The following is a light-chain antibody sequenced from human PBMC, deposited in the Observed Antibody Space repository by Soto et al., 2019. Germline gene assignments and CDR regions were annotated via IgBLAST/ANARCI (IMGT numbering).Light chain of an antibody. CDR3: CSYANSSPAV. CDR2: EVS. CDR1: SSDVGSYNL. Sequence: SALTQPASVSGSPGQSITISCTGTSSDVGSYNLVSWYQQHPGKAPKLIIYEVSKRPSGVSNRFSGSKSGNTASLTISGLQAEDEADYYCCSYANSSPAVFGGGTKLTVL. V-gene: IGLV2-23*02. J-gene: IGLJ2*01.